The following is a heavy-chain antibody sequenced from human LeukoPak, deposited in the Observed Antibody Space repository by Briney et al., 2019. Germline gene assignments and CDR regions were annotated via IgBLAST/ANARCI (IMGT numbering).Heavy chain of an antibody. V-gene: IGHV3-30*04. CDR3: ARDWVAVGGDYMDV. J-gene: IGHJ6*03. D-gene: IGHD2-15*01. CDR1: GFTFSNYA. CDR2: ISYDGSNK. Sequence: GGSLRLSCAASGFTFSNYALHWVRQAPGKGLEWVAVISYDGSNKFYADSVRGRFTISRDNSKNTLFLQMNSLRPEDTAVYYCARDWVAVGGDYMDVWGKGTTVTISS.